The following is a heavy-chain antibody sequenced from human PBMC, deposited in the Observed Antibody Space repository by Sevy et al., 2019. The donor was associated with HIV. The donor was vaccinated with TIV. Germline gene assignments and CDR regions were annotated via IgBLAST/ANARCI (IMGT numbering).Heavy chain of an antibody. CDR2: IKQDGSEK. V-gene: IGHV3-7*01. Sequence: GGSLRLSCAASGFTISRYWMHWVRQAPGKGLEWVANIKQDGSEKYYVDSVKGRFTISRDNAKNSLYLQMNSLRPEDTAVYYCGRAMDVWGQGTTVTVSS. CDR3: GRAMDV. J-gene: IGHJ6*02. CDR1: GFTISRYW.